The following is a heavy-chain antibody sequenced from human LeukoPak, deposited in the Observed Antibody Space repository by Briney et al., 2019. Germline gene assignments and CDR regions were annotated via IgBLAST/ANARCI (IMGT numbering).Heavy chain of an antibody. Sequence: SQTLSLTCTVSGGSISSGSYYWSWIRQPAGKGLEWIGRIYTSGSTNYNPSLKSRVTISVDTSKNQFSLKLSSVTAADTAVYYCAREYYDSSGYCFDYWGQGTLVTVSS. V-gene: IGHV4-61*02. CDR2: IYTSGST. CDR3: AREYYDSSGYCFDY. J-gene: IGHJ4*02. D-gene: IGHD3-22*01. CDR1: GGSISSGSYY.